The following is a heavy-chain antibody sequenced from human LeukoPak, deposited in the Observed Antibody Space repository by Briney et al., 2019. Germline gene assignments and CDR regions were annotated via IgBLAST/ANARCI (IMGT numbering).Heavy chain of an antibody. CDR1: GYTFTGCY. CDR3: ARGVGTTGTTGFDP. V-gene: IGHV1-2*02. CDR2: INPNSGGT. D-gene: IGHD1-1*01. Sequence: ASVRVSCKASGYTFTGCYMHWVRQAPGQGLEWMGWINPNSGGTNYAQKFQGRVTMTRDTSISTAYMELSRLRSDDTAVYYCARGVGTTGTTGFDPWGQGTLVTVSS. J-gene: IGHJ5*02.